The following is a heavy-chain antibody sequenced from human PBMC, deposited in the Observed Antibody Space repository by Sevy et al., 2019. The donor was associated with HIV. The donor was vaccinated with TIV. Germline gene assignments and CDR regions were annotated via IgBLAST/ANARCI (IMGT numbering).Heavy chain of an antibody. CDR1: GFTFSKYS. CDR2: FSFGCGRI. V-gene: IGHV3-23*01. Sequence: GGSLRLSCEASGFTFSKYSMSWVRQAPGKGLEWVSTFSFGCGRINDADSVKGRFTITRDDSKNTLYLQMNSRSAEDTAVYYCAREGCTKPHDYWGQGTLVTVSS. CDR3: AREGCTKPHDY. D-gene: IGHD2-8*01. J-gene: IGHJ4*02.